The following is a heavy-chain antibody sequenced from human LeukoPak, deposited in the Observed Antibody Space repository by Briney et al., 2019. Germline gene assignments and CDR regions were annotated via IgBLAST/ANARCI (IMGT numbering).Heavy chain of an antibody. V-gene: IGHV4-31*03. CDR2: IYYSGST. J-gene: IGHJ5*02. CDR3: ARWIQLWFKGNWFDP. D-gene: IGHD5-18*01. Sequence: SETLSLTCTVSGGSISSGGYYWRWIRQHPGKGLEWIGYIYYSGSTYYNPSLKSRVTISVDTSKNQFSLKLSSVTAADTAVYYCARWIQLWFKGNWFDPWGQGTLVTVSS. CDR1: GGSISSGGYY.